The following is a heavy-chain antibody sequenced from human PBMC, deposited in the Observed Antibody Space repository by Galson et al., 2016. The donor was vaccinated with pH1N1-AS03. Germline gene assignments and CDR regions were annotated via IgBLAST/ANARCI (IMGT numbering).Heavy chain of an antibody. CDR2: VSSDGSRT. CDR3: ASEGRVSESDGYYRPLDL. D-gene: IGHD3-22*01. V-gene: IGHV3-74*03. CDR1: AFSFSRHW. Sequence: SLRLSCAASAFSFSRHWMHWVRQAPGKGLVWVSRVSSDGSRTTYTDSVKGRFSISRDNAQNMLYLELNSLRDEDTALYFCASEGRVSESDGYYRPLDLWGQGAMVVVS. J-gene: IGHJ3*01.